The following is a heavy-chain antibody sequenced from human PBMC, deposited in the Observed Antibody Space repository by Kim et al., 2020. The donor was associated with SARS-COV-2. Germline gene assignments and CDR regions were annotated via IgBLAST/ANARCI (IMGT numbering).Heavy chain of an antibody. CDR1: GGSISSYY. J-gene: IGHJ3*02. Sequence: SETLSLTCTVSGGSISSYYWSWIRQPPGKGLEWIGYIYYSGSTNYNPSLKSRVTISVDTSKNQFSLKLSSVTAADTAVYYCARDLRWRGTNDAFDIWGQG. CDR2: IYYSGST. V-gene: IGHV4-59*01. CDR3: ARDLRWRGTNDAFDI. D-gene: IGHD1-1*01.